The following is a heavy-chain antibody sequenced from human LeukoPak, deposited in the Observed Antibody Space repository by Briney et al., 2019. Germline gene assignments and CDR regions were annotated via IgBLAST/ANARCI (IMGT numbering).Heavy chain of an antibody. J-gene: IGHJ6*03. CDR2: IYYSGST. CDR1: GGSISSYY. V-gene: IGHV4-59*08. Sequence: SETLSLTCTVSGGSISSYYWSWFRQPPGKGLEWFGYIYYSGSTNYNPSLKSRVTISVDTSKNQFSLTVSSVTAADTAVYYCAGQGSYYYMDVWGKGTTVTVSS. CDR3: AGQGSYYYMDV.